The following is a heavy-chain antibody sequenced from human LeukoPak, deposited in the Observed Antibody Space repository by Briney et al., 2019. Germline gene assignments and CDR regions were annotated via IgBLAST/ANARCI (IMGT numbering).Heavy chain of an antibody. CDR2: ISGSGGST. CDR1: GFTFSSYA. D-gene: IGHD5-18*01. V-gene: IGHV3-23*01. J-gene: IGHJ4*02. CDR3: AKDSGYSYGSFDY. Sequence: GGSLRLSCAASGFTFSSYAMSWVRQAPGKGLEWVSAISGSGGSTYYADSVKGRFTISRDNSKNTLYLQMNSLRAEDAAVYYCAKDSGYSYGSFDYWGQGTLVTVSS.